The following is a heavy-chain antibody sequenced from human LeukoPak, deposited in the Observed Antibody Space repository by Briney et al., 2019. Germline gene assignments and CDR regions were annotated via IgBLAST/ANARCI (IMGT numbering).Heavy chain of an antibody. V-gene: IGHV1-69*01. CDR3: ARAPVAMVFHLPDY. D-gene: IGHD5-18*01. CDR1: GGTFSSYA. Sequence: SVKVSCTASGGTFSSYAISWVRQAPGQGLEWMGGIIPIFGTANYAPKFQGRVTITADESTSTAYMELSSLRSEDTAVYYCARAPVAMVFHLPDYWGQGTLVTVSS. CDR2: IIPIFGTA. J-gene: IGHJ4*02.